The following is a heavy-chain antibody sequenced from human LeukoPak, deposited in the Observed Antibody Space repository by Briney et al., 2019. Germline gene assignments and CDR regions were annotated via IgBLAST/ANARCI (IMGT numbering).Heavy chain of an antibody. V-gene: IGHV4-4*07. CDR2: VHASVTT. CDR1: GGSISNYY. D-gene: IGHD4/OR15-4a*01. CDR3: TRGGVLGAGNWFDP. Sequence: SETLSLTCSVSGGSISNYYWNWIRQPAGKGLEWIGRVHASVTTKYNPSLNSRVTMSLDTSRNQFSLKLSSVTAADTAVYYCTRGGVLGAGNWFDPWSQGTLVTVSS. J-gene: IGHJ5*02.